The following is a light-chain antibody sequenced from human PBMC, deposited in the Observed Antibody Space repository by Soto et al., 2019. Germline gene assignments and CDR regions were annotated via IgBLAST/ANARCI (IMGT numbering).Light chain of an antibody. CDR1: SSDVGAYNY. Sequence: QSALTQPASVSGSPGQSITISCTGTSSDVGAYNYVSWYQQHPGNAPKLMIYDVSNRPSGVSNRFSGSKSGNTTSLTISGLQAEDEAAYYCSSYTRSSPLVFGGGTKLTVL. V-gene: IGLV2-14*03. CDR3: SSYTRSSPLV. J-gene: IGLJ2*01. CDR2: DVS.